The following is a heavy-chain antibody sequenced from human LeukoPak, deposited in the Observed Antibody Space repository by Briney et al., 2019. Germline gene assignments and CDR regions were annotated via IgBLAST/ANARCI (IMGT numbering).Heavy chain of an antibody. CDR3: ARGLPEGTLGAVDI. V-gene: IGHV4-31*11. CDR1: GGSISGYY. D-gene: IGHD1-1*01. CDR2: IYYSGST. Sequence: SETLSLTCAVSGGSISGYYWSWIRQHPGKGLEWIGYIYYSGSTYYNPSLKSRVTISVDTSKNQFSLKLSSVTAADTAVYYCARGLPEGTLGAVDIWGQGTMVTVSS. J-gene: IGHJ3*02.